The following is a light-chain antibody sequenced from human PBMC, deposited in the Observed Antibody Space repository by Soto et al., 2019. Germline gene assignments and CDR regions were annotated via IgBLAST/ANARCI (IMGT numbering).Light chain of an antibody. J-gene: IGLJ1*01. CDR3: GTWDSSLNAYI. Sequence: QSVLTQPPSVSAAPGQRVTISCSGSSSNIGGNSVSWYQQLPGTAPKLLIYDDDKRPSGIPDRFSGSKSGTSATLGITGLQTGDEADYFCGTWDSSLNAYIFGTGTKVTVL. CDR1: SSNIGGNS. CDR2: DDD. V-gene: IGLV1-51*01.